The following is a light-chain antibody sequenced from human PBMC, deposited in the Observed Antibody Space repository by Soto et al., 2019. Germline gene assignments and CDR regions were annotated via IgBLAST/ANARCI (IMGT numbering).Light chain of an antibody. J-gene: IGKJ1*01. Sequence: DIQMTQSPSTLSASVGHRVTITCRASQSISVSLAWYQQKPGKAPNLLIYDASTLQGGVPSRFSGSGSGTEFTLTVTSLQPEDFATYFRQQYDKYSTFGHGTKVDI. CDR2: DAS. CDR1: QSISVS. V-gene: IGKV1-5*01. CDR3: QQYDKYST.